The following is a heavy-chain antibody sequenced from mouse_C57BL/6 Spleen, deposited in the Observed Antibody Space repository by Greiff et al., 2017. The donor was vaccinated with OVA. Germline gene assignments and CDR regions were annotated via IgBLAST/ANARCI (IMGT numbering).Heavy chain of an antibody. J-gene: IGHJ1*03. CDR1: GFTFSSYA. CDR3: TRDRITTVEDWYFDV. D-gene: IGHD1-1*01. V-gene: IGHV5-9-1*02. CDR2: ISSGGDYI. Sequence: EVKLVESGEGLVKPGGSLKLSCAASGFTFSSYAMSWVRQTPEKRLEWVAYISSGGDYIYYADTVKGRFTISRDNARNTLYLQMSSLKSEDTAMYYCTRDRITTVEDWYFDVWGTGTTVTVSS.